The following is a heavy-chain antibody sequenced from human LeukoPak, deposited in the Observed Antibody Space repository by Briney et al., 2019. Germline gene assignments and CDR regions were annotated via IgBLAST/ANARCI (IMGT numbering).Heavy chain of an antibody. CDR1: GFTFDDYA. CDR3: AKDIGRGIAAAGGALGFDY. V-gene: IGHV3-9*01. Sequence: GGSLRPSCAASGFTFDDYAMHWVRQAPGKGLEWVSGISWNSGSIGYADSVKGRFTISRDNAKNSLYLQMNSLRAEDTALYYCAKDIGRGIAAAGGALGFDYWGQGTLVTVSS. J-gene: IGHJ4*02. CDR2: ISWNSGSI. D-gene: IGHD6-13*01.